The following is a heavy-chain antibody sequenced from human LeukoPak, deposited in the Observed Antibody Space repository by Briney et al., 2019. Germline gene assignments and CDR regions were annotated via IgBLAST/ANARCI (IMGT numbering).Heavy chain of an antibody. J-gene: IGHJ4*02. D-gene: IGHD1-26*01. CDR1: GYTLTELS. V-gene: IGHV1-24*01. CDR2: VDPEDGET. Sequence: ASVKVSCKVSGYTLTELSMHWVRQAPGKGLEWMGGVDPEDGETIYAQKFQGRVTMTEDTSTDTAYMELSSLRSEDTAVYYCATEGGIVGATGGWDFDYWGQGTLVTVSS. CDR3: ATEGGIVGATGGWDFDY.